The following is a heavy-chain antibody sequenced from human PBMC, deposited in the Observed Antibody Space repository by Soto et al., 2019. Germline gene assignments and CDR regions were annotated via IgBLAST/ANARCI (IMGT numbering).Heavy chain of an antibody. D-gene: IGHD3-10*01. J-gene: IGHJ4*02. CDR1: GYNFIGYY. CDR2: INPNGGDT. Sequence: ASVKVSCKASGYNFIGYYIHWVRQAPGQGLEWMGWINPNGGDTTYAQNFQCRVTMTRDTSINTAYLELNRLKSDDTAAYYGARNDCRRTSCYNDFFDYWGPGTLVTVSS. CDR3: ARNDCRRTSCYNDFFDY. V-gene: IGHV1-2*02.